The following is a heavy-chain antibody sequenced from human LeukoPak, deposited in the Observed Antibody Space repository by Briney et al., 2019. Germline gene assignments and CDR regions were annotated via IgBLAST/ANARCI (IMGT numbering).Heavy chain of an antibody. CDR1: GFTFSSYG. CDR2: ISYDGSNK. Sequence: GGSLRLSCAASGFTFSSYGMRWVRQAPGKGLEWVAVISYDGSNKYYADSVKGRFTISRDNSKNTLYLQMNSLRAEDTAVYYCGGMEYYFDYWGQGTLVTVSS. D-gene: IGHD3-3*01. V-gene: IGHV3-30*03. CDR3: GGMEYYFDY. J-gene: IGHJ4*02.